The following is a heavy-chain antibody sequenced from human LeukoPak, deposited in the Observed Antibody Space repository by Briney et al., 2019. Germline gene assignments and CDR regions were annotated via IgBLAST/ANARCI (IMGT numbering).Heavy chain of an antibody. CDR2: IIPIFGTA. CDR3: ARHCSSTRCYAGGMGLFDP. J-gene: IGHJ5*02. D-gene: IGHD2-2*01. V-gene: IGHV1-69*06. CDR1: GGTFSSYA. Sequence: ASVKVSCKASGGTFSSYAISWVRQAPGQGLEWMGGIIPIFGTANYAQKFQGRVTITADKSTSTAYMELSSLRSEDTAVYYCARHCSSTRCYAGGMGLFDPWGQGNLVTVSS.